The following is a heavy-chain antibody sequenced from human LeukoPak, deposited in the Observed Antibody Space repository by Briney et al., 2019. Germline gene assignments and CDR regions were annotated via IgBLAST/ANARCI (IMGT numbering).Heavy chain of an antibody. CDR2: IYHSGST. D-gene: IGHD3-10*01. CDR1: GYSISSGYY. Sequence: PSETLSLTCAVSGYSISSGYYWGWIRQPPGKGLEWIGSIYHSGSTYYNPSLKSRATISVDTSKNQFSLKLSSVTAADTAVYYCAGVIITYYFDYWGQGTLVTVSS. CDR3: AGVIITYYFDY. V-gene: IGHV4-38-2*01. J-gene: IGHJ4*02.